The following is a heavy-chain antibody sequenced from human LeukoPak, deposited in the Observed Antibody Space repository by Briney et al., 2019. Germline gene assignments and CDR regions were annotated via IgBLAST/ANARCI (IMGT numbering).Heavy chain of an antibody. CDR3: ARAMGYSYDSSGYQYYFDY. V-gene: IGHV3-53*01. J-gene: IGHJ4*02. D-gene: IGHD3-22*01. CDR2: IYAGGST. CDR1: GFTVSSNY. Sequence: AGGSLRLSCAASGFTVSSNYMSWVRQAPGKGLEWVSVIYAGGSTYYADSVKGRFTISRDNSKNTLYLQMNSLRVEDTALYYCARAMGYSYDSSGYQYYFDYWGQGTLVPVSS.